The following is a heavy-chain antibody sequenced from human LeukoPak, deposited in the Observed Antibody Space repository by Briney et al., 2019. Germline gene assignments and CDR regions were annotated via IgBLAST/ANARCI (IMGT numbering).Heavy chain of an antibody. CDR1: GFTFSSYS. CDR2: ISSSSSYI. Sequence: GGSLRLSCAASGFTFSSYSMNWVRQAPGKGLEWVSSISSSSSYIYYADSVKGRFTTSRDNAKNSLYLQMNSLRAEDTAVYYCARDLRGYSYGPDYWGQGTLVTVSS. V-gene: IGHV3-21*01. J-gene: IGHJ4*02. CDR3: ARDLRGYSYGPDY. D-gene: IGHD5-18*01.